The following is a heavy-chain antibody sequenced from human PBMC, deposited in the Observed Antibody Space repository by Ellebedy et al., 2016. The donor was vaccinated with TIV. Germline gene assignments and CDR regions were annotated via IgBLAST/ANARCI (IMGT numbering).Heavy chain of an antibody. CDR3: AKDPRSTYCTSTNCYLSDYFDY. V-gene: IGHV3-30*18. J-gene: IGHJ4*02. Sequence: GGSLRLSXAASGFTFSTYGMHWVRQAPGKGLEWVAVMSYDESNKYYADSVKGRFTISRDNSKNTLYLQMNSLRADDTAVYYCAKDPRSTYCTSTNCYLSDYFDYWGQGTLVTVSS. CDR2: MSYDESNK. D-gene: IGHD2-2*01. CDR1: GFTFSTYG.